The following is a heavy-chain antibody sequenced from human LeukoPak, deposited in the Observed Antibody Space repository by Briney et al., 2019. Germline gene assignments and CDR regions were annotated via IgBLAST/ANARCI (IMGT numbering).Heavy chain of an antibody. D-gene: IGHD6-19*01. Sequence: GGSLRLSCAASGFTFSTYTLHWVRQAPGKGLEWVAIISYDGNNKYYVDSVMGRFTISRDNSKNTLYLQMNSLRTEDTAVYYCAKERSLEIAVAGTIFDYWGQGTLVTVSS. V-gene: IGHV3-30-3*01. CDR3: AKERSLEIAVAGTIFDY. J-gene: IGHJ4*02. CDR2: ISYDGNNK. CDR1: GFTFSTYT.